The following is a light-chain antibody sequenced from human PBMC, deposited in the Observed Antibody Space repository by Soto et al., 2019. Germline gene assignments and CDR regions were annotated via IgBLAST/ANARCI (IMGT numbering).Light chain of an antibody. V-gene: IGKV3-15*01. CDR3: QQYYRTPIT. Sequence: EIVMTQSPATLSVSPGERATLSCRASQSVSSNLAWYQQKPGQAPRLLIYDASARATGVPARFSGGGSGTEFTLTISSLQSEDFAVYYCQQYYRTPITFGGGTKVEIK. J-gene: IGKJ4*01. CDR2: DAS. CDR1: QSVSSN.